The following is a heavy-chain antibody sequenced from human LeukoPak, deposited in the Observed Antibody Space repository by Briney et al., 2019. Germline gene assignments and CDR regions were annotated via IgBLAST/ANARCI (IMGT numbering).Heavy chain of an antibody. CDR2: ISSSSSYI. CDR1: GFTFSSYS. CDR3: ARVAAFPVDTAMVRYYYYYMDV. J-gene: IGHJ6*03. Sequence: GGSLRLSCAASGFTFSSYSMNWVRQAPGKGLEWVSSISSSSSYIYYADSVKGRFTISRDNAKNSLYLQMNSLRAEDTAVYYCARVAAFPVDTAMVRYYYYYMDVWGKGTTVTVSS. D-gene: IGHD5-18*01. V-gene: IGHV3-21*01.